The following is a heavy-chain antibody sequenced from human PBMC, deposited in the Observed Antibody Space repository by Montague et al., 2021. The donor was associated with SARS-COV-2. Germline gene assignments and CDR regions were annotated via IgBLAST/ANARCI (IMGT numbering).Heavy chain of an antibody. CDR1: GASISTGSDY. CDR3: ARDRGDIYGGNSAWFDP. V-gene: IGHV4-61*03. J-gene: IGHJ5*02. Sequence: SETLSLTCTVSGASISTGSDYWTWIRQRPGRGLEWIGNFYYSGGXTYNPSLKSRVTISADTSKNLFSLTLKSVTASDTAVYHCARDRGDIYGGNSAWFDPWGQGTLVTVSS. D-gene: IGHD4-23*01. CDR2: FYYSGGX.